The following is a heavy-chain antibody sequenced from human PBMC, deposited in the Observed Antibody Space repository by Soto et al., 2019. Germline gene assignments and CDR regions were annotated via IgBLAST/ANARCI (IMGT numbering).Heavy chain of an antibody. CDR3: ASAFRGGTRRTLRYFDWFDYGMDV. CDR1: GFTFSDYY. J-gene: IGHJ6*02. D-gene: IGHD3-9*01. CDR2: ISSSGSTI. V-gene: IGHV3-11*01. Sequence: PGGSLRLSCAASGFTFSDYYMSWIRQAPGKGLEWVSYISSSGSTIYYADSVKGRFTISRDNAKNSLYLQMNSLRAEDTAVYYCASAFRGGTRRTLRYFDWFDYGMDVWGQGTTVTVSS.